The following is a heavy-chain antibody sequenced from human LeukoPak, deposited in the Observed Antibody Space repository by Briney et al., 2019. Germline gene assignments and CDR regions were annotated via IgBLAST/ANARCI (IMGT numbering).Heavy chain of an antibody. CDR1: GFTFSSYV. D-gene: IGHD4-11*01. CDR2: ISYDGSNK. J-gene: IGHJ5*02. CDR3: AKGPVTTT. Sequence: GRSLRLSCAASGFTFSSYVMHWVRQAPGKGLEWVAVISYDGSNKYYADSVKGRFTISRDNSKNTLYLQMNSLRAEDTAVYYCAKGPVTTTWGQETLVTVSS. V-gene: IGHV3-30*18.